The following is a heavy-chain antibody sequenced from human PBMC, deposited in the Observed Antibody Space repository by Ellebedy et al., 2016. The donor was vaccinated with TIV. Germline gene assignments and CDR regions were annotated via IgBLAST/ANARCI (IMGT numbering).Heavy chain of an antibody. Sequence: MPSETLSLTCTVSGGSISSYYWSWIRQPPGKGLEWIGYIHYSGSTNSYPSLKSRVTISVDTSKNQFSLKLISVTAADTTVYYCARRKSHLRALYNWFDPWGQGTLVTVSS. CDR3: ARRKSHLRALYNWFDP. V-gene: IGHV4-59*12. CDR1: GGSISSYY. J-gene: IGHJ5*02. D-gene: IGHD4-17*01. CDR2: IHYSGST.